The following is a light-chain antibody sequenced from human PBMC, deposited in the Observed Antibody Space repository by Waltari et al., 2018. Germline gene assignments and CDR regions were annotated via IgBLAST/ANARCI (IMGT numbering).Light chain of an antibody. J-gene: IGKJ1*01. CDR3: QHYVRLPVT. CDR1: QGVGRS. CDR2: GAS. V-gene: IGKV3-20*01. Sequence: EIVLTQCPGTGSLSPGEIDTRSCWASQGVGRSLAWYQQKRGQAPRLLIYGASTRATGIPDRFSGSGSGTGFSLPISRLEPEDFAVYYCQHYVRLPVTFGQGTKVEI.